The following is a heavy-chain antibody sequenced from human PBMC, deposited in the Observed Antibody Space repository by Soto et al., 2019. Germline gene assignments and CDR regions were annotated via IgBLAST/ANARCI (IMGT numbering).Heavy chain of an antibody. CDR3: ARAAGRREYYFDY. CDR1: GFTFSSYS. CDR2: ISSSSSYI. V-gene: IGHV3-21*01. J-gene: IGHJ4*02. Sequence: EVQLVESGGGLVKPGGSLRLSCAASGFTFSSYSMNWVRQAPGKGLEWVSSISSSSSYIYYADSVKGRFTISRDNAKNSLYLQMNSLRAEDTAVYYCARAAGRREYYFDYWGQGTLVTVSS.